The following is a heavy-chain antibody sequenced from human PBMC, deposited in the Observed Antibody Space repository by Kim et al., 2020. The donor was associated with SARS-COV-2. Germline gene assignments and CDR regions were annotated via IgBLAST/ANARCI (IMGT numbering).Heavy chain of an antibody. V-gene: IGHV3-49*04. Sequence: GGSLRLSCTASGFTFGDYAMSWVRQAPGKGREWVGFIRSKAYGGTTEYAGSVKGRFTISRDDSKSIAYLQMNSLKTEDTAVYYCTRLGAYYYDSSGYPGYWGQGTLVTVSS. CDR3: TRLGAYYYDSSGYPGY. CDR2: IRSKAYGGTT. D-gene: IGHD3-22*01. J-gene: IGHJ4*02. CDR1: GFTFGDYA.